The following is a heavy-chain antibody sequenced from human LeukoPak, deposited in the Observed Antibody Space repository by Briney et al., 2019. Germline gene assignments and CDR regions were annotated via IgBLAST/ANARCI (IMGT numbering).Heavy chain of an antibody. J-gene: IGHJ6*02. Sequence: PWDSLSLACTVSGPSVSSYCWGWTRQPGGGGLGWIGRIYTSGSTNYNPSLKSRVTMSVDTSKNQFSLKLSSVTAADTAVYYCARGYPTVRPGMDVWGQGTTVTVSS. V-gene: IGHV4-4*07. D-gene: IGHD4-11*01. CDR2: IYTSGST. CDR3: ARGYPTVRPGMDV. CDR1: GPSVSSYC.